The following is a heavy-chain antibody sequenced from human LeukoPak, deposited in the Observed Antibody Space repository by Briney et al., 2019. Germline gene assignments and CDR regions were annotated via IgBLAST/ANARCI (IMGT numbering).Heavy chain of an antibody. D-gene: IGHD5-18*01. CDR2: IYYSGST. CDR3: ARPYSYGPRSDY. J-gene: IGHJ4*02. V-gene: IGHV4-39*01. Sequence: SETLSLTCTVSGGSISSSSYYWGWIRQPPGKGLEWIGSIYYSGSTYYNPSLKSRVTISVDTSKNQFSLKLSSVTAADTAVYYCARPYSYGPRSDYWGQGTLVTVSS. CDR1: GGSISSSSYY.